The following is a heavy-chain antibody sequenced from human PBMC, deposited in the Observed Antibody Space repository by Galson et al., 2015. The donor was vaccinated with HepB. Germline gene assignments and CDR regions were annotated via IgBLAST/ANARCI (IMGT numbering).Heavy chain of an antibody. CDR1: GFTFSRYG. V-gene: IGHV3-33*01. CDR3: GRDFSYGSLDFGN. CDR2: IQFDGSKE. Sequence: SLRLSCAASGFTFSRYGMHWARQAPGKGLDWVAAIQFDGSKEYYAHSVKGRFTISRDDSKNTVSLQMNSLGAEDSAVYYCGRDFSYGSLDFGNWGQGTLVTVFS. D-gene: IGHD6-6*01. J-gene: IGHJ4*02.